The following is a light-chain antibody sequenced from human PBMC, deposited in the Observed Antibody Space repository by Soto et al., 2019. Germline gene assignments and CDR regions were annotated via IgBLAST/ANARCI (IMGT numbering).Light chain of an antibody. J-gene: IGKJ2*01. CDR1: QSISNY. Sequence: DIQMTQSPSSLSASVGDRVTITCRASQSISNYLNWYQHKPGKAPNLLIYAASTLQSGVPSRFSGSRSGTDFTLTITHLQREDFASYYCQQSYSSPPTFGQGTKLEIK. CDR2: AAS. V-gene: IGKV1-39*01. CDR3: QQSYSSPPT.